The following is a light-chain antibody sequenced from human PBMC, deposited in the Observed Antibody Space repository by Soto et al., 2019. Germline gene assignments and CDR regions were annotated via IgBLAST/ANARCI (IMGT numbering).Light chain of an antibody. V-gene: IGKV3-20*01. CDR2: GAS. J-gene: IGKJ2*01. CDR1: QGIGNA. CDR3: QQYGSSPYT. Sequence: TQSPSSLSASVGDRVTISCRASQGIGNALGWYQQKPGQAPRLLMYGASNRATGIPDRFSGTGSGTDFTLTISRLEPEDFAVYYCQQYGSSPYTFGLGPSWRSN.